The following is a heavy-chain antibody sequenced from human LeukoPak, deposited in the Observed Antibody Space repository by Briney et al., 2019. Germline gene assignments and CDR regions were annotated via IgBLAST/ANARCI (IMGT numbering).Heavy chain of an antibody. V-gene: IGHV3-23*01. CDR2: IGGSGTRT. J-gene: IGHJ4*02. D-gene: IGHD2-2*03. CDR1: GFTFSNAW. CDR3: AKDSHWILFDD. Sequence: WGSLRLSCAASGFTFSNAWMSWVRQAPGKGLEWVSGIGGSGTRTYYADSVKGRFTISRDNSKNTLYLQMNSLRDEDTAVYYCAKDSHWILFDDWGQGTLVTVSS.